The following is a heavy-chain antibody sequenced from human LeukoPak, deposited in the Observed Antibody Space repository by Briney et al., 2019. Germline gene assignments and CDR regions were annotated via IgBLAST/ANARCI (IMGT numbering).Heavy chain of an antibody. J-gene: IGHJ4*02. CDR1: GGFFSGYY. CDR3: ARARKVTNYYGSVTGGIRFDY. CDR2: INHSGST. V-gene: IGHV4-34*01. D-gene: IGHD3-10*01. Sequence: SETLSLTCAVYGGFFSGYYWSWIRQPPGKGLEWIGEINHSGSTNYNPSLKSRVTISVDTSKNQFSLKLSSVTAADTAVYYCARARKVTNYYGSVTGGIRFDYWGQGTLVTVSS.